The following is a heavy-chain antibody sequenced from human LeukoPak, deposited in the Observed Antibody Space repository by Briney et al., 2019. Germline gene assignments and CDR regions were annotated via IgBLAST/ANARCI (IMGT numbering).Heavy chain of an antibody. D-gene: IGHD5-18*01. CDR2: ISGSGGST. CDR3: AKADGAMVTRYFDY. Sequence: GGSLRLSCVASGFTFSSYWMSWVRQAPGKGLEWVSAISGSGGSTYYADSVKGRFTISRDNSKNTLYLQMNSLRAEDTAVYYCAKADGAMVTRYFDYWGQGTLVTVSS. J-gene: IGHJ4*02. CDR1: GFTFSSYW. V-gene: IGHV3-23*01.